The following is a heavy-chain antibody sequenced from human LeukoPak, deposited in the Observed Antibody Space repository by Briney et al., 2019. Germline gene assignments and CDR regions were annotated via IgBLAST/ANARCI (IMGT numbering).Heavy chain of an antibody. D-gene: IGHD1-26*01. CDR2: ISAYNGNT. J-gene: IGHJ6*03. V-gene: IGHV1-18*01. Sequence: GASVKVSYKASGYTFTNYGISWVRQAPGQGLEWMGWISAYNGNTNYAQKLKGRVTMTTDTSTSTAYMELRSLRSDDTAVYYCTRESLGRDYYYYYMDVWGKGTTVTVSS. CDR3: TRESLGRDYYYYYMDV. CDR1: GYTFTNYG.